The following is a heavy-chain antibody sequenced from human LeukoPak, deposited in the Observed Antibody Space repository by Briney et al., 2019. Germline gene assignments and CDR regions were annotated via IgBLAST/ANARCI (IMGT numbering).Heavy chain of an antibody. J-gene: IGHJ4*02. CDR3: ARDHGFYYGSGSYYDY. D-gene: IGHD3-10*01. Sequence: PSETLSLTCTVSGGSISSSSYYWGWIRQPPGKGLEWIGYIYYSGSTNYNPSLKSRVTISVDTSKNQFSLKLSSVTAADTAVYYCARDHGFYYGSGSYYDYWGQGTLVTVSS. CDR1: GGSISSSSYY. V-gene: IGHV4-61*01. CDR2: IYYSGST.